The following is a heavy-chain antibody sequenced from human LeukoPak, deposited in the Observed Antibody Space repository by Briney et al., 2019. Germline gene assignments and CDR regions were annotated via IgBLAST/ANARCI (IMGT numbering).Heavy chain of an antibody. Sequence: ASVKVSCKASGYTFTSYYMHWVRQAPGQGLEWMGLINPSGGSTSYAQKFQGRVTMTRDTSTSTVYMELSSLRSEDTAVYYCARDHVGGSGSYYGLYYYYYMDVWGKGTTVTISS. CDR2: INPSGGST. D-gene: IGHD3-10*01. J-gene: IGHJ6*03. CDR1: GYTFTSYY. V-gene: IGHV1-46*01. CDR3: ARDHVGGSGSYYGLYYYYYMDV.